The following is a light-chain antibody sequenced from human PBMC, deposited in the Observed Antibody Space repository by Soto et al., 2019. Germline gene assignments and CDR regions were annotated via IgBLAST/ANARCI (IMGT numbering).Light chain of an antibody. J-gene: IGLJ2*01. V-gene: IGLV3-1*01. Sequence: SYELTQSPSVSVSPGQTASITCSGDKLGDKYACWSQQKPGQSPVLVIYQDSKRPSGIPERFSGSNSGNTATLTISGTQAMDEADYYCQAWDSSVVFGGGTKLTVL. CDR3: QAWDSSVV. CDR2: QDS. CDR1: KLGDKY.